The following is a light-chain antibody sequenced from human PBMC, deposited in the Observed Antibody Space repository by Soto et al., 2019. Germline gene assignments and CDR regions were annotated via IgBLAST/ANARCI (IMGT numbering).Light chain of an antibody. CDR2: GAS. Sequence: AIPMTQSPSSLSASVGDRVTITCRASQGIRNDLSWYQQKPGKAPKLLIYGASSLQSGVPSRFSGSGSGTDFTLTISSQQPEDFATYYCLQDYNYPLTFGQGTKVEI. CDR1: QGIRND. CDR3: LQDYNYPLT. V-gene: IGKV1-6*01. J-gene: IGKJ1*01.